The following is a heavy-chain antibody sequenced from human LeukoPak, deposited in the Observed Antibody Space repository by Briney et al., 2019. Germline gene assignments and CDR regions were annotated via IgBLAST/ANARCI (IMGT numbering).Heavy chain of an antibody. CDR3: AKQSCTNGVCYTGTHFDY. D-gene: IGHD2-8*01. CDR1: GFTFSSYG. Sequence: GGSLRLSCGAPGFTFSSYGMHWVRQAPGKGLEWVAVISYDGSNKYYADSVKGRFTISRDNSKNTLYLQMNSLRAEDTAVYYCAKQSCTNGVCYTGTHFDYWGQGTLVTVSS. V-gene: IGHV3-30*18. CDR2: ISYDGSNK. J-gene: IGHJ4*02.